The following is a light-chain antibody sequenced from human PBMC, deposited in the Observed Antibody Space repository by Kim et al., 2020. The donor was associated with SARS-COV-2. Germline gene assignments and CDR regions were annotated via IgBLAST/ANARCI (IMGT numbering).Light chain of an antibody. CDR2: RDS. J-gene: IGLJ2*01. CDR1: NIGSKN. Sequence: VALGQTARNTCGGNNIGSKNVHWYQQKPCQAPVLVIYRDSNRPSGIPERFSGSNSGNTATLTISRAQAGDEADYYCQVWDSSTVVFGGGTQLTVL. CDR3: QVWDSSTVV. V-gene: IGLV3-9*01.